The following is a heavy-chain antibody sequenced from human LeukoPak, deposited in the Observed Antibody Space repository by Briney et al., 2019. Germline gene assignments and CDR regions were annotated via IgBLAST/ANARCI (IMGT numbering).Heavy chain of an antibody. D-gene: IGHD3-22*01. CDR3: AKDLHYNYDNSGYMSSFDY. J-gene: IGHJ4*02. Sequence: ASVKVSCKASGYTFTSYYMHWVRQAAGQGLEWMGIINPSGGSTSYAQKFQGRVTMTRDMSTSTVYMELSSLRSEDTAIYYCAKDLHYNYDNSGYMSSFDYWGQGTVVTVSS. CDR2: INPSGGST. CDR1: GYTFTSYY. V-gene: IGHV1-46*01.